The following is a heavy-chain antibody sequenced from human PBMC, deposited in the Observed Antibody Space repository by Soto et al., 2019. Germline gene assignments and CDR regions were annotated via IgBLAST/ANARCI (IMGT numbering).Heavy chain of an antibody. J-gene: IGHJ6*02. V-gene: IGHV3-48*03. CDR1: GFTFISYE. CDR3: ARVSAARSMDV. D-gene: IGHD2-2*01. Sequence: LRLSCAASGFTFISYEMNWVRQAPGKGLEWVSYISGGGTTIYYADSVKGRFTISRDNAKNSLYLQMNSLRTEDTAVYYCARVSAARSMDVWGQGTTVTVSS. CDR2: ISGGGTTI.